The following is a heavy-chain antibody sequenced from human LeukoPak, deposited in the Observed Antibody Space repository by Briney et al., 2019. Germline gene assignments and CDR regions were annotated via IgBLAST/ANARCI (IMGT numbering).Heavy chain of an antibody. V-gene: IGHV1-18*01. D-gene: IGHD3-22*01. CDR3: ARDGPDRTYYYDSSGSDYYGMDV. J-gene: IGHJ6*02. Sequence: GASVKVSCKASGYTFTSYGISWVRQAPGQGLEWMGWISAYNGNTNYAQKFQGRVTITADKSTSTAYMELSSLRSEDTAVYYCARDGPDRTYYYDSSGSDYYGMDVWGQGTTVTVSS. CDR1: GYTFTSYG. CDR2: ISAYNGNT.